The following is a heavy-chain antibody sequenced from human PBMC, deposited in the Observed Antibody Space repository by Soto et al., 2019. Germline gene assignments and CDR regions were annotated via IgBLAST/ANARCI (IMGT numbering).Heavy chain of an antibody. J-gene: IGHJ6*02. CDR2: IIPIVGTG. Sequence: QVQLVQSGAEVRKPGSSVTVSCKASGGTFSNYAISWVRQAPGQGLEWMGGIIPIVGTGSYAQKFQGRVTITADERTTTAYMELSSLRFEDTAVYYCARVVILVPTASTHYYYQMEVWGPGTTVTVSS. CDR3: ARVVILVPTASTHYYYQMEV. V-gene: IGHV1-69*01. CDR1: GGTFSNYA. D-gene: IGHD2-2*01.